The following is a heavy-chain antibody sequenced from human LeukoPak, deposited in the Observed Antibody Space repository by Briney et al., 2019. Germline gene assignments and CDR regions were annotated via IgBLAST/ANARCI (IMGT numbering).Heavy chain of an antibody. CDR1: GGSMNSNNYY. CDR3: ATTPLHGFCN. Sequence: SETLSLTCTVSGGSMNSNNYYWGWIRQPPGKGLEWIGYIYYSGSTNYNPSLKSRVTISVDTSKNQFSLKLGSVTAADTAVYYCATTPLHGFCNWGQRTMVTVSS. D-gene: IGHD1-1*01. CDR2: IYYSGST. V-gene: IGHV4-61*05. J-gene: IGHJ3*02.